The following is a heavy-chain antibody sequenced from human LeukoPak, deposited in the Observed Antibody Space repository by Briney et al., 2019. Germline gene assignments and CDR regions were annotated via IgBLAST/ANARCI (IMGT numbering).Heavy chain of an antibody. CDR3: VRYCTSIHCILRGFDY. V-gene: IGHV4-38-2*01. D-gene: IGHD2-8*01. CDR1: GYSFTSGHY. CDR2: IYHTGSA. J-gene: IGHJ4*02. Sequence: SETLSLTCSVSGYSFTSGHYWGWIRQPPGKGLEWVANIYHTGSAHYNPSLKSRVTISVDTSKNQFSLKLSAVTAADSAVYCCVRYCTSIHCILRGFDYWGQGTLVTVSS.